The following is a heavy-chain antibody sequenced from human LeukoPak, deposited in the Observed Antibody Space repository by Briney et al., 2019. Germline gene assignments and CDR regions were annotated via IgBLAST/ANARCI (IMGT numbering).Heavy chain of an antibody. V-gene: IGHV4-38-2*02. D-gene: IGHD5-18*01. Sequence: SETLSLTCTVSGYSVSSGYYWGWIRQPPGKGLEWIASIYHSGDTYYNPSLRSRVTISLDTSKNHFSLKLSSVTAADTAVYYCARVPGGYSSPFDYWGQGTLVTVSS. CDR2: IYHSGDT. CDR3: ARVPGGYSSPFDY. CDR1: GYSVSSGYY. J-gene: IGHJ4*02.